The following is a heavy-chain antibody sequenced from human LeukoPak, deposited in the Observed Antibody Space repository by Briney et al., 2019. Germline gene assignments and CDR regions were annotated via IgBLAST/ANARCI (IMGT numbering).Heavy chain of an antibody. D-gene: IGHD6-6*01. V-gene: IGHV3-30-3*01. CDR1: GFTFSSYA. Sequence: PGGSLRLSCAASGFTFSSYAMHWVRQAPGKGLEWVAVISYDGSNKYYADSVKGRFTISRDNSKNTLYLQMNSLRAEDTAVYYCARDGNWGSSSSGGDYWGQGTLVTVSS. CDR2: ISYDGSNK. CDR3: ARDGNWGSSSSGGDY. J-gene: IGHJ4*02.